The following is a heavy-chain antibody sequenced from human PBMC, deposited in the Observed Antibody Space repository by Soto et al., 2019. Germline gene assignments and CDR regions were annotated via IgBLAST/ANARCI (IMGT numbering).Heavy chain of an antibody. CDR1: GGSLGSSNYY. V-gene: IGHV4-39*01. Sequence: PSETLSLTCTVSGGSLGSSNYYWGWIRQPPGKGLEWIGSIYYSGTTSYNPSLKSRVTISLDTSKNQFYLKLSSVTAADTALYWCARHSCPYSSSWFDPWCQGTLVTVSS. CDR3: ARHSCPYSSSWFDP. CDR2: IYYSGTT. D-gene: IGHD6-13*01. J-gene: IGHJ5*02.